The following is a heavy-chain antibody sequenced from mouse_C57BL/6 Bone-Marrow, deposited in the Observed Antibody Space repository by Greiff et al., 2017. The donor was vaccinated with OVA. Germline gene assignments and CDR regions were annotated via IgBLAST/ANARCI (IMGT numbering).Heavy chain of an antibody. CDR3: ARDGYSYYFDY. Sequence: QVQLQQPGAELVRPGTSVKLSCKASGYTFTSYWMHWVKQRPGQGLEWIGEILPGSGSTNYNEKFKGKATFTADTSSNTAYMQLSSLTTEDSAIYYCARDGYSYYFDYWGQGTTLTVSS. J-gene: IGHJ2*01. CDR1: GYTFTSYW. D-gene: IGHD2-3*01. CDR2: ILPGSGST. V-gene: IGHV1-9*01.